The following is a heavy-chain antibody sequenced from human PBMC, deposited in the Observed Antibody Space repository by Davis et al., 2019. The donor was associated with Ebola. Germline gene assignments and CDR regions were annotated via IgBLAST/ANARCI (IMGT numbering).Heavy chain of an antibody. J-gene: IGHJ5*02. CDR2: INPSGGST. CDR1: GYSFTTYA. V-gene: IGHV1-46*01. D-gene: IGHD6-13*01. CDR3: AGGGYIAAGSA. Sequence: AASVKVSCKASGYSFTTYAMHWVRQAPGQGLEWMGIINPSGGSTSYAQKFQGRVTMTRDTSTSTVYMELSSLRSEDTAVYYCAGGGYIAAGSAWGQGTLVTVSS.